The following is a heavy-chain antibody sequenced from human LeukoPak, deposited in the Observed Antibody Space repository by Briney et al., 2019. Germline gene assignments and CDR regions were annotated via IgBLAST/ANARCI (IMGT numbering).Heavy chain of an antibody. V-gene: IGHV3-74*01. CDR1: GFTVGTYY. CDR2: IKRDGTT. J-gene: IGHJ4*02. D-gene: IGHD3-10*01. Sequence: GGSLRLSCAASGFTVGTYYMHWVRQAPGRGLLWVSRIKRDGTTSYADSVMGRFTISRDDAKNTLSLHMNGLRAEDTGVYYCVRSPDGSSYGDNWGQGALVTVSS. CDR3: VRSPDGSSYGDN.